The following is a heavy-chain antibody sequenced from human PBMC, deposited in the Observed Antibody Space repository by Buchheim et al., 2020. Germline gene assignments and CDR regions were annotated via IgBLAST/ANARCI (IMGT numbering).Heavy chain of an antibody. CDR3: ARDEPLHSDNYYGLDV. V-gene: IGHV3-30*04. D-gene: IGHD1-14*01. CDR1: GFTFSSYA. Sequence: QVQLVESGGGVVQPGRSLRLSCAASGFTFSSYAMHWVRQAPGKGLEWVAVISYDGSNKYYADSVKGRFTISRDNSKNTLYLQMNSLRAEDTAVYYCARDEPLHSDNYYGLDVWGHGTT. CDR2: ISYDGSNK. J-gene: IGHJ6*02.